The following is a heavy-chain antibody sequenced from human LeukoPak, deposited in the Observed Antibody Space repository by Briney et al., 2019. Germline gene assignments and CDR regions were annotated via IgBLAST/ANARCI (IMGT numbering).Heavy chain of an antibody. Sequence: PGGSLRLSCAASGFTFSSYAMHWLRQAPGKGLEGVAVISYDGSNKYYADSVKGRFTISKDNSKNTLYLQMNSLRAEDTAVYYCAREGYDSSGYYYEYYFDYRGQGTLVTVSS. CDR3: AREGYDSSGYYYEYYFDY. V-gene: IGHV3-30-3*01. D-gene: IGHD3-22*01. CDR2: ISYDGSNK. J-gene: IGHJ4*02. CDR1: GFTFSSYA.